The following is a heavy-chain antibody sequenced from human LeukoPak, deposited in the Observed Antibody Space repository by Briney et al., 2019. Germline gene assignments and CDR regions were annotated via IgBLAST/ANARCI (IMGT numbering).Heavy chain of an antibody. J-gene: IGHJ1*01. CDR3: ARDSGSSSWHPTPLEYFQH. V-gene: IGHV1-18*01. CDR1: GYTFTSYG. D-gene: IGHD6-13*01. Sequence: ASVKVSCKASGYTFTSYGISWVRQAPGQGLEWMGWISAYNGNTNYAQKLQGRVTMTTDTSTSTAYMELRSLRSDDTAVYYCARDSGSSSWHPTPLEYFQHWGQGTLVTVSS. CDR2: ISAYNGNT.